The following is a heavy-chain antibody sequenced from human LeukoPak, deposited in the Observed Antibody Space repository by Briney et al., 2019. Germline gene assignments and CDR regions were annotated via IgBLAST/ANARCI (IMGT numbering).Heavy chain of an antibody. V-gene: IGHV4-38-2*01. J-gene: IGHJ4*02. D-gene: IGHD2-8*01. CDR3: ARVWNY. CDR2: IYHSGST. CDR1: GYSISSGYY. Sequence: SETLSLTCAVSGYSISSGYYWGWFRQPPGKGLEWIGSIYHSGSTYYNPSLKSRVTISVDTSKNQFSLKLSSVTAADTAVYYCARVWNYWGQGTLVTVSS.